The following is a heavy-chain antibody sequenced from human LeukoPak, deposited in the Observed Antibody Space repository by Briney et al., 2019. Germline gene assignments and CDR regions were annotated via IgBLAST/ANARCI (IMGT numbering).Heavy chain of an antibody. CDR2: IYSGGRT. J-gene: IGHJ5*01. D-gene: IGHD6-6*01. Sequence: QPGGSLRLSCAASGLTVSSNYMSWVRQASGKGLEWVSVIYSGGRTYYADSVKGRFTISRDNSKNTVYLQMNSLRAEDTAVYYCALSSSSKCLDSWGQGTLVTVSS. CDR1: GLTVSSNY. CDR3: ALSSSSKCLDS. V-gene: IGHV3-66*01.